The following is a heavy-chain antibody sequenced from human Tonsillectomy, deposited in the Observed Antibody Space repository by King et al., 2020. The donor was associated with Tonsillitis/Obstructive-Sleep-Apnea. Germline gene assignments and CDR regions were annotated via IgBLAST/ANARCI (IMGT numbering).Heavy chain of an antibody. Sequence: QLVQSGAEVKKPGASVKVSCQASGYTFTSYAMHWVRQAPGQRLEWMGWINAGNGNTKYSEKFQGRVTITRDTSASRAYMELSSLRSEDTAVYYCARESITMVQGVIDYWGQGTLVTVPS. D-gene: IGHD3-10*01. CDR3: ARESITMVQGVIDY. V-gene: IGHV1-3*01. J-gene: IGHJ4*02. CDR2: INAGNGNT. CDR1: GYTFTSYA.